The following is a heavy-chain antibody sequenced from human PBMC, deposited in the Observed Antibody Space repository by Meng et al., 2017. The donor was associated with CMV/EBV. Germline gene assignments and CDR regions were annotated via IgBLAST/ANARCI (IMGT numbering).Heavy chain of an antibody. CDR2: IRYDGSNK. Sequence: GESLKISCAASGFTFSSYGMHWVRQAPGKGLEWVAFIRYDGSNKYYADSVKGRFTISRDNSKNTLYLQINSLRAEDTAVYYCARAGFLEWAFDYWGQGTLVTVSS. CDR3: ARAGFLEWAFDY. V-gene: IGHV3-30*02. J-gene: IGHJ4*02. CDR1: GFTFSSYG. D-gene: IGHD3-3*01.